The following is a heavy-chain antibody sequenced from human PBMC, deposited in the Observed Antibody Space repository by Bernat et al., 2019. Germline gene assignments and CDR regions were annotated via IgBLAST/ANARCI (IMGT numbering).Heavy chain of an antibody. CDR1: GFTFSSYG. CDR2: SWYDGSNK. D-gene: IGHD1-7*01. J-gene: IGHJ3*02. V-gene: IGHV3-33*01. CDR3: ARDQERRWELPSSFDI. Sequence: QVQLVESGGGVVQPGRSLRLSCAASGFTFSSYGMHWVRQAPGKGLEWVAVSWYDGSNKYYADSVKGRFIISRDNSKTMLSLQMSSLRAEDTAVYYCARDQERRWELPSSFDIWGQGTVVTVSS.